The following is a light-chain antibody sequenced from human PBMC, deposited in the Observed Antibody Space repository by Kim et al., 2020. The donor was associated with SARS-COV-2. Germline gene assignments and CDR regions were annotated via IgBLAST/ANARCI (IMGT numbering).Light chain of an antibody. Sequence: SYELTQPPSVSVSPGQTATITCSGDKLGDKYTCWYQQKPGQSPVLVIYRDSRRPSGIPERFSGSNSGNTATLTISGTQAMDEADYYCQTWDSSGVFG. CDR2: RDS. CDR3: QTWDSSGV. V-gene: IGLV3-1*01. CDR1: KLGDKY. J-gene: IGLJ2*01.